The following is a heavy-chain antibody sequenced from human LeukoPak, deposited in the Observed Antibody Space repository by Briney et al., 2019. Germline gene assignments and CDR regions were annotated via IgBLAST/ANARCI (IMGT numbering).Heavy chain of an antibody. J-gene: IGHJ3*01. V-gene: IGHV1-18*01. CDR2: ISGYTGDT. Sequence: ASVKVSCKTSGYTFPNYDIYWVRQAPGQGLECMGWISGYTGDTKYAQILQGRFTVTTDTSTSTAYMELRSLTYDDTAVYYCARAGYCGDGGCRGGSAFDVWGQGTMVTVSS. CDR1: GYTFPNYD. D-gene: IGHD2-15*01. CDR3: ARAGYCGDGGCRGGSAFDV.